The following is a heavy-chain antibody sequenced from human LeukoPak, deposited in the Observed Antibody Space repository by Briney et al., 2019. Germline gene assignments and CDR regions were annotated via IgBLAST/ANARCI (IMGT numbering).Heavy chain of an antibody. CDR2: ISGSGGST. D-gene: IGHD6-13*01. V-gene: IGHV3-23*01. CDR1: GFTFSSYG. Sequence: HPGGSLRLSCAASGFTFSSYGMSWVRQAPGKGLEWVSAISGSGGSTYYADSVKGRFTISRDNSKNTLYLQMNSLRAEDTAVYYCARGTIIAAAKNYWGQGTLVTVSS. J-gene: IGHJ4*02. CDR3: ARGTIIAAAKNY.